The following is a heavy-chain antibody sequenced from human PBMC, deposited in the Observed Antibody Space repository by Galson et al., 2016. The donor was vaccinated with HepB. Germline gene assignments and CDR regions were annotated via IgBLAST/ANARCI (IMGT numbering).Heavy chain of an antibody. D-gene: IGHD3-22*01. CDR1: GFIFINYD. Sequence: SLRLSCAASGFIFINYDMNWVRQAPGRGLEWVSFISTSSRKIFYAESVKGRFTISRDNANNSLYLQMNSLREEETAVYYFAREYFYDTSGFLGGQGTLVTVSS. CDR3: AREYFYDTSGFL. V-gene: IGHV3-48*02. CDR2: ISTSSRKI. J-gene: IGHJ4*02.